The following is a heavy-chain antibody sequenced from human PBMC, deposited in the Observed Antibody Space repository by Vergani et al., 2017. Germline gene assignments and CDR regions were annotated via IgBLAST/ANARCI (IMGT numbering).Heavy chain of an antibody. J-gene: IGHJ3*01. CDR3: AKVCGSTSCPYGGGAFDV. D-gene: IGHD2-2*01. V-gene: IGHV3-23*01. CDR2: INNNGGSP. Sequence: QLLESGGGLIQPGGSLRLSCAASGFTFNSYAMPWPRQAPGKGLEWVSGINNNGGSPYYADSVKGRFTISRDNSKNTLYLQMTALKAEDTPTYYGAKVCGSTSCPYGGGAFDVWGHGTMVTVSS. CDR1: GFTFNSYA.